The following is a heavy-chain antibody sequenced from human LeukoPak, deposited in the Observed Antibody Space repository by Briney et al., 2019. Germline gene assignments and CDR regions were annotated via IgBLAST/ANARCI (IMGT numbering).Heavy chain of an antibody. CDR3: ARGYSSSWYLNWFDP. CDR2: IYHSGST. CDR1: GGSISSYY. V-gene: IGHV4-38-2*02. J-gene: IGHJ5*02. Sequence: SETLSLTCTVSGGSISSYYWSWIRQPPGKGLEWIGSIYHSGSTYYNPSLKSQVTISVDTSKNQFSLKLTSVTAADTAVYYCARGYSSSWYLNWFDPWGQGTLVTVSS. D-gene: IGHD6-13*01.